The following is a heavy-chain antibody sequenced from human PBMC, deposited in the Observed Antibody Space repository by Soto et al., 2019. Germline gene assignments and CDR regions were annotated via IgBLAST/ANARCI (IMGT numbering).Heavy chain of an antibody. Sequence: RESLKISCKGSGYSFTSYWIGWVRQMPGKGLEWMGIIYPGDSDTRYSPSFQGQVTISADKSISTAYLQMNSLRAEDTAVYYCAKDLPDIVVVVASRGPGDAFDIWGQGTMVTVSS. CDR3: AKDLPDIVVVVASRGPGDAFDI. D-gene: IGHD2-15*01. J-gene: IGHJ3*02. V-gene: IGHV5-51*01. CDR1: GYSFTSYW. CDR2: IYPGDSDT.